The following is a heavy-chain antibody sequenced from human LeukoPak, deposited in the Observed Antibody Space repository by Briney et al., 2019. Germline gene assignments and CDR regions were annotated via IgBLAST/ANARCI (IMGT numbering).Heavy chain of an antibody. Sequence: SETLSLTCAVSGYSISSGYYWGWIRQPPGKGLEWIGSIYHSGSTYYNPSLKSRVTISVDTSKNQFSLKLSSVTAADTAVYCCARVRDDYVWGSYPPWYFDYWGQGTLVTVSS. V-gene: IGHV4-38-2*01. CDR3: ARVRDDYVWGSYPPWYFDY. CDR2: IYHSGST. CDR1: GYSISSGYY. J-gene: IGHJ4*02. D-gene: IGHD3-16*02.